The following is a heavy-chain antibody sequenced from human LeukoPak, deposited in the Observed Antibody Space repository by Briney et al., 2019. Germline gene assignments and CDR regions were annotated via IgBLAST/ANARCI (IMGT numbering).Heavy chain of an antibody. CDR3: ARVPGYSHPIGI. CDR2: IYYSGST. V-gene: IGHV4-59*01. Sequence: SETLSLTCTVSGGSINNYYWSWIRQPPGKGLEWIGYIYYSGSTHYNPSLKSRVTISVDTSENQFSLKLSSVTAADTAVYYCARVPGYSHPIGIWGQGTMVTVSS. CDR1: GGSINNYY. D-gene: IGHD6-13*01. J-gene: IGHJ3*02.